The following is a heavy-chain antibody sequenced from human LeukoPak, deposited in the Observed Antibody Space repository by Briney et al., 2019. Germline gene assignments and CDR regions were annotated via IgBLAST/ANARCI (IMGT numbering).Heavy chain of an antibody. CDR1: GDSVSSNSAA. D-gene: IGHD3-22*01. J-gene: IGHJ6*02. CDR3: ARVYYDSRGYYYGMDV. V-gene: IGHV6-1*01. Sequence: SQTLSLTCAISGDSVSSNSAAWNWIRQSPSRGLEWLGRTYYRSKWYNDYAVSVKSRITINPDTSKNQFSLQLNSVTPEDTAVYYCARVYYDSRGYYYGMDVWGQGTTVTVSS. CDR2: TYYRSKWYN.